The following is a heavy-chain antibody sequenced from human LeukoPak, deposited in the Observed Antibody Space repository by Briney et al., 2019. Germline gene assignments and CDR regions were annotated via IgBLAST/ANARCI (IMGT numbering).Heavy chain of an antibody. V-gene: IGHV1-46*01. CDR2: INPRGGST. CDR1: GYTFTSYY. CDR3: ARDNSVEDTAWWFDP. J-gene: IGHJ5*02. Sequence: ASVKVSCKASGYTFTSYYMHWVRQTPGQGLEWMGIINPRGGSTSYAQKFQGRVTMTRDMSTSTDYMELSSLRSEDTAVYYCARDNSVEDTAWWFDPWGQGTLVTVSS. D-gene: IGHD4-23*01.